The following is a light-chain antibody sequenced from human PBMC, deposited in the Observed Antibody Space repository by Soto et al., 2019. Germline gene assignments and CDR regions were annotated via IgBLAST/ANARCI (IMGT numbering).Light chain of an antibody. CDR3: QTWGTGIHVV. Sequence: QLVLTQSPSASASLGASVKLTCTLSSGHSSYAIAWHQQQPEKGPRYLMKLDSDGSHTKGDAIPDRFSGSSSGAERYLTSSSLQSEDEADYYFQTWGTGIHVVFGGGTKVTVL. CDR2: LDSDGSH. V-gene: IGLV4-69*01. J-gene: IGLJ2*01. CDR1: SGHSSYA.